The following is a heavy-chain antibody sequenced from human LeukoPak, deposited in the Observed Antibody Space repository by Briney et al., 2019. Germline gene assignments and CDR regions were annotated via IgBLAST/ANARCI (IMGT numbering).Heavy chain of an antibody. CDR2: IISISSHI. D-gene: IGHD2-2*01. V-gene: IGHV3-21*01. CDR1: GFTFSSYS. Sequence: KPGGSLRLSCAASGFTFSSYSMNWVRQDTGKRLEWVASIISISSHIYYADSVKGRFTISRDNAKNSLYLQMNSLRAEDTAVYYCARTRAPSNGRVLYYMDVWGKGTTVTVSS. J-gene: IGHJ6*03. CDR3: ARTRAPSNGRVLYYMDV.